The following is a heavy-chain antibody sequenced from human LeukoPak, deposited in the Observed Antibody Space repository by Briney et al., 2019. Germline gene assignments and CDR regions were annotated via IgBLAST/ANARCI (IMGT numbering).Heavy chain of an antibody. CDR2: VSGSAGST. V-gene: IGHV3-23*01. CDR1: GFTFTTYA. Sequence: GSLRLSCAASGFTFTTYAMSWVRRAPGKGLEWVSGVSGSAGSTNYADSVKGRFTISRNNSKNTLYLQMKSLRAEDTAVYYCAKEGGNAYYYYYMDVWGKGTTVTVSS. D-gene: IGHD4-23*01. CDR3: AKEGGNAYYYYYMDV. J-gene: IGHJ6*03.